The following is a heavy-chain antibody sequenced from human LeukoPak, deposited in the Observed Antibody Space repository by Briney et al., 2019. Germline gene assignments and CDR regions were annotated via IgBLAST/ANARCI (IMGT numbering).Heavy chain of an antibody. D-gene: IGHD1-1*01. CDR1: GFTFSSYG. V-gene: IGHV3-33*01. CDR3: ARDMLLEGFGY. CDR2: IWYDGSNK. J-gene: IGHJ4*02. Sequence: GGSLRLSCAASGFTFSSYGMHWVRQAPGKGLEWVAVIWYDGSNKYYADSVKGRFTTSRDNSKNTLYLQMNSLRAEDTAVYYCARDMLLEGFGYWGQGTLVTVSS.